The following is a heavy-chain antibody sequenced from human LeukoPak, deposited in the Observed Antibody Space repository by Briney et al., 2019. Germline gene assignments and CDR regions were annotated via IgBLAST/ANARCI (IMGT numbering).Heavy chain of an antibody. CDR2: IYYSGST. CDR3: ARARVARGGFDI. V-gene: IGHV4-61*08. D-gene: IGHD5-12*01. Sequence: PSQTLSLTCTVSGGSIGSGGYSWSWIRQPPGKGLEWIGYIYYSGSTNYNPSLKSRVTISVDTSKNQFSLKLSSVTAADTAVYYCARARVARGGFDIWGQGTMVTVSS. CDR1: GGSIGSGGYS. J-gene: IGHJ3*02.